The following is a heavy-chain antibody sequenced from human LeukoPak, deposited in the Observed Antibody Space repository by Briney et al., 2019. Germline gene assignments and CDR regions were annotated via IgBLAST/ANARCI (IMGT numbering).Heavy chain of an antibody. CDR1: GGSFSGYY. J-gene: IGHJ6*03. CDR2: INHSGST. D-gene: IGHD5-18*01. Sequence: SETLSLTCAVYGGSFSGYYWSWIRQPPGKGLEWIGEINHSGSTNYNPSLKSRVTISVDTSKNQFSLKLSSVTAADTAVYYCARVSTRGQWIQLNYHNYYYMDVWGKGTTVTVSS. V-gene: IGHV4-34*01. CDR3: ARVSTRGQWIQLNYHNYYYMDV.